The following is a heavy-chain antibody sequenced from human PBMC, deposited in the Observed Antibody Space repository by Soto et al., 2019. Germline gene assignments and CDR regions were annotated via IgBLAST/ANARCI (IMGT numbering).Heavy chain of an antibody. Sequence: GGSLRLSCAASGFTFSSYWMSWVRQAPGKGREREANIKQNGTEKYYLDSLYGLFNISTDNAKTSLYLQMNSLRAEDTAVYCCARDVRLPAAATDAFDIWGQGTMVTVSS. V-gene: IGHV3-7*01. CDR1: GFTFSSYW. D-gene: IGHD6-13*01. J-gene: IGHJ3*02. CDR3: ARDVRLPAAATDAFDI. CDR2: IKQNGTEK.